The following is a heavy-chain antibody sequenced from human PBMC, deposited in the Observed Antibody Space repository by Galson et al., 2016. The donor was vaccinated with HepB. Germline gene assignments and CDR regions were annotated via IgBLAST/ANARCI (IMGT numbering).Heavy chain of an antibody. CDR1: GCTFRNYG. V-gene: IGHV3-23*01. D-gene: IGHD2-2*01. CDR3: VQGSTAPAV. Sequence: SLRLSCAASGCTFRNYGMTWVRQAPGKGLEVVSSISRSGDSTDYADSVKGQFTISRDNSKNTLSLQMNSLTADDTAIYYCVQGSTAPAVWGKGTTVTVSS. CDR2: ISRSGDST. J-gene: IGHJ6*04.